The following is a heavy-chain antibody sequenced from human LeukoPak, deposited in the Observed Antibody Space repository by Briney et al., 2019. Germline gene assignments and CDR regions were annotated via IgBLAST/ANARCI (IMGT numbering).Heavy chain of an antibody. D-gene: IGHD2-15*01. CDR3: ASGGRGYWSGKAFYYYYGMDA. CDR2: INAGNGNT. J-gene: IGHJ6*02. CDR1: GYTFASYA. V-gene: IGHV1-3*01. Sequence: ASVKVSCKASGYTFASYAMHWVRQAPGQRLEWMGWINAGNGNTKYSQKFQGRVTITRDTSASTAYMELSSLRSEDTAVYYCASGGRGYWSGKAFYYYYGMDAWGQGTTVTVSS.